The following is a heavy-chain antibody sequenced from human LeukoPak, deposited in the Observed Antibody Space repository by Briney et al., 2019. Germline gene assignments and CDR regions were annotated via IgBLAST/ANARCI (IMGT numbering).Heavy chain of an antibody. CDR2: IYYSGST. Sequence: SETLSLTCTVSGGSISSGDYYCSWIRQPPGKGLEWIGYIYYSGSTYYNPSLKSRVTISVDTSKNQFSLKLSSVTAADTAVYYCARAPYYYDSSGYYVAFDIWGQGTMVTVSS. V-gene: IGHV4-30-4*01. CDR3: ARAPYYYDSSGYYVAFDI. J-gene: IGHJ3*02. CDR1: GGSISSGDYY. D-gene: IGHD3-22*01.